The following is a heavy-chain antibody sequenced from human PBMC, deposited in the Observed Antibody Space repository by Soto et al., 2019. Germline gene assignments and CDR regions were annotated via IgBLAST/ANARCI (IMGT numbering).Heavy chain of an antibody. V-gene: IGHV3-7*03. CDR2: IKQDGSEK. Sequence: EVQLVESGGDLVQRGGSLRLSCAASGFTFSSYWMSWVRQAPGKGLEWVANIKQDGSEKYYVDSVKGRFTISRDNAKTSLFLQMNSLRAEDTAVYYCARDCSVTSCYGRRGLYFDHWGQGTLVTVSS. CDR3: ARDCSVTSCYGRRGLYFDH. D-gene: IGHD2-2*01. J-gene: IGHJ4*02. CDR1: GFTFSSYW.